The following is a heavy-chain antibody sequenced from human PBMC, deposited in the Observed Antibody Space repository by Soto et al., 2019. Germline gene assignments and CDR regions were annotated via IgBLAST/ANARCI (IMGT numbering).Heavy chain of an antibody. D-gene: IGHD2-2*01. V-gene: IGHV4-31*03. CDR1: GGSISSGGYY. CDR2: IYYSGST. CDR3: ARGLSIVLVPAAVFDY. J-gene: IGHJ4*02. Sequence: QVQLQESGPGLVKPSQTLSLTCTVSGGSISSGGYYWSWIRQHPGKGLEWIGYIYYSGSTYYNPSLKSRVTISVDTSKNQFSLKLSSVTAADTAVYYCARGLSIVLVPAAVFDYWGQGTLVTVSS.